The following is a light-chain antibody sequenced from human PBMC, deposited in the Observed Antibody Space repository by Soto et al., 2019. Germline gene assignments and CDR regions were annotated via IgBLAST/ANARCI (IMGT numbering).Light chain of an antibody. CDR2: GAS. CDR1: QSVSRY. V-gene: IGKV3-11*01. J-gene: IGKJ3*01. CDR3: LQRSIGFT. Sequence: DIVLTHSQGTLSFSPCDRATLSFRASQSVSRYLAWYQQKPGQAPRLLIYGASKRAPGVSARFSGSGSGTDFTLTISSLEPEDFAVYHCLQRSIGFTFGPGTKVDI.